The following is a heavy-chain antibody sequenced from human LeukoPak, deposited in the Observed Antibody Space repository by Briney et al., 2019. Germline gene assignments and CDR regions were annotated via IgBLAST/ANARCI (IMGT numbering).Heavy chain of an antibody. CDR3: ARELRDSSGSDY. CDR1: GGSVSSGSYY. J-gene: IGHJ4*02. CDR2: IYYTGSP. V-gene: IGHV4-61*01. D-gene: IGHD3-22*01. Sequence: SETLSLTCTLSGGSVSSGSYYWSWIRQPPGKGLEWIGYIYYTGSPNYNPSLKSRVTISVDKSKNQFSLKLSSVTAADTAVYYCARELRDSSGSDYWGQGTLVTVSS.